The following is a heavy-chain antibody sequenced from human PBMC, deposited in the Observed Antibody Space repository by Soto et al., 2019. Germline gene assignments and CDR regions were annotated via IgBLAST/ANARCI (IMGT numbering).Heavy chain of an antibody. Sequence: QITLKESGPTLVRPTQTLTLTCTFSGFSLSTSGVGVGWIRQPPGKALEWLALIYWDDDKGYSPCLKSRLTIPKATSKNQVVLTMTNMDPVDTATSYSAHSRCGGDCLQSYSSHYYYGMDVWGQGTTVTVSS. CDR3: AHSRCGGDCLQSYSSHYYYGMDV. V-gene: IGHV2-5*02. D-gene: IGHD2-21*02. CDR2: IYWDDDK. J-gene: IGHJ6*02. CDR1: GFSLSTSGVG.